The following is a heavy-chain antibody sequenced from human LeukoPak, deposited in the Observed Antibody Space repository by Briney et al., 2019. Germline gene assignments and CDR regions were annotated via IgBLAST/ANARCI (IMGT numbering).Heavy chain of an antibody. CDR2: IYYSGST. Sequence: SETLSLTCTVSGGSISSGGYYWSWIRQHPGKGLEWIGYIYYSGSTYYNPSLKSRVTISVDTSKNQFSLKLSSVTAADTAVYYCARGTWAVTNYFDYWGQGTLVTVSS. CDR3: ARGTWAVTNYFDY. D-gene: IGHD4-11*01. CDR1: GGSISSGGYY. V-gene: IGHV4-31*03. J-gene: IGHJ4*02.